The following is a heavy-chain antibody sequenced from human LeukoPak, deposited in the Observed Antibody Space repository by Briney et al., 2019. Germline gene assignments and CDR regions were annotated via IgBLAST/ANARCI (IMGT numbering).Heavy chain of an antibody. Sequence: GGSLRLSCAASGFTFSTFAMSWVRQAPGKGLEWDSGIIENGYDKYYADSVKGRFTISRDNSKNTLYLQMNSLRADDTAVYYCARDRVAPFDYWGQGTLVTVSS. CDR1: GFTFSTFA. CDR3: ARDRVAPFDY. D-gene: IGHD5-12*01. CDR2: IIENGYDK. V-gene: IGHV3-23*01. J-gene: IGHJ4*02.